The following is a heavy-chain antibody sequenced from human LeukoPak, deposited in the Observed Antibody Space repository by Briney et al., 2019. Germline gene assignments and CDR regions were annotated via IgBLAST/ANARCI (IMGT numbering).Heavy chain of an antibody. D-gene: IGHD6-25*01. CDR3: ATIQRDHAFDI. J-gene: IGHJ3*02. CDR1: GGSFSGYY. Sequence: SESLSLTCAVYGGSFSGYYWSWIRQSPGKGLEWIGEINQSGSTNYHPSLKSRVTISVDTSKNQFSLKLSSVTAADTAVYYCATIQRDHAFDIWGQGTMVTVSS. CDR2: INQSGST. V-gene: IGHV4-34*01.